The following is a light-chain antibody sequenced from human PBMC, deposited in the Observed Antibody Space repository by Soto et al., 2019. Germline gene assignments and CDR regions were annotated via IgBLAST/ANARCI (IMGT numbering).Light chain of an antibody. CDR1: CSHVGTYNL. V-gene: IGLV2-23*02. CDR3: SSNPGLTTYV. Sequence: QSVLTQPASVSGSPGQSITISCTGPCSHVGTYNLVSWYQQHPGKAPKLIIYEVFKRPSGVSARFSGSKSGNTASLTISGLQAEDEAEYQCSSNPGLTTYVFGTGTKVTVL. J-gene: IGLJ1*01. CDR2: EVF.